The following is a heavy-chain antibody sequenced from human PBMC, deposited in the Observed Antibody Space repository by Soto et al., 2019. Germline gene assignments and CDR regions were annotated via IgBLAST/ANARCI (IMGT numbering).Heavy chain of an antibody. CDR1: GFTFTSYS. CDR2: ITSKSTTI. J-gene: IGHJ5*02. Sequence: VQLVESGGDLVQPGGSLRLSCAASGFTFTSYSMNWVRQAPGQGLEWVSYITSKSTTIKYADSVKGRFTVSRDNAKNYLDLQLDSLRDEATAVSYCSREMGACLDSSCYPGPYDSWGQGTLVTGSS. D-gene: IGHD3-3*01. CDR3: SREMGACLDSSCYPGPYDS. V-gene: IGHV3-48*02.